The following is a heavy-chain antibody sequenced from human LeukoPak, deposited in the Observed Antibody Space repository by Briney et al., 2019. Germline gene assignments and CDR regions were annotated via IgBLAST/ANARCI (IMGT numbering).Heavy chain of an antibody. CDR3: ARDSSYESSGDFDY. CDR1: GLTFRSYA. CDR2: ISGSGTTT. V-gene: IGHV3-23*01. Sequence: PGGSLRLSCAASGLTFRSYAMTWVRQAPGKGLEWVSSISGSGTTTYFADSVKGRFTISRDNAKNSVYLQMNSLRVEDTAVYYCARDSSYESSGDFDYWGQGTLVTVSS. J-gene: IGHJ4*02. D-gene: IGHD3-22*01.